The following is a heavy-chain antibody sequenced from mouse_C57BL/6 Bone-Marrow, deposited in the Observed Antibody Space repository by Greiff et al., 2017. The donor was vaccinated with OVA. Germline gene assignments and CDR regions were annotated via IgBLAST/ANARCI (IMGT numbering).Heavy chain of an antibody. V-gene: IGHV1-69*01. CDR3: ARAPRYTKGYFDV. D-gene: IGHD1-1*01. J-gene: IGHJ1*03. CDR1: GYTFTSYW. Sequence: QVQLQQPGAELVMPGASVKLSCKASGYTFTSYWMHWVKQRPGQGLEWIGEIDPSDSYTNYNQKFKGKSTLTVDKSSSTAYMQLSSLTSEDSAVYYCARAPRYTKGYFDVWGTGTTVTVSS. CDR2: IDPSDSYT.